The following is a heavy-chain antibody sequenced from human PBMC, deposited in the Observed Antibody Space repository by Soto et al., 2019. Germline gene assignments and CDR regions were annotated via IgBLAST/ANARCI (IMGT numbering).Heavy chain of an antibody. D-gene: IGHD6-19*01. CDR3: ARERGSGWTFDY. J-gene: IGHJ4*02. CDR2: ISSSSTI. CDR1: GVPFSTYS. V-gene: IGHV3-48*01. Sequence: PGGSLRLSCAASGVPFSTYSMNWVRQAPGKGLEWVSSISSSSTIYYADSVKGRFTISRDNVQNSLYLQMHSLRAEDTAVYYCARERGSGWTFDYWGQGTLVTVSS.